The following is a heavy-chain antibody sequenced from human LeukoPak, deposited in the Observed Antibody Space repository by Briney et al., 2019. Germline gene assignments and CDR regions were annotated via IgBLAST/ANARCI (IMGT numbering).Heavy chain of an antibody. CDR3: AKGTIAAPFDP. Sequence: GGSLRLSCAASGFTFSSYSMNWVRQAPGKGLEWVSAISGSGGSTYYADSVKGRFTISRDNSKNTLYLQMNSLRAEDTAVYYCAKGTIAAPFDPWGQGTLVTVSS. J-gene: IGHJ5*02. V-gene: IGHV3-23*01. CDR1: GFTFSSYS. D-gene: IGHD6-13*01. CDR2: ISGSGGST.